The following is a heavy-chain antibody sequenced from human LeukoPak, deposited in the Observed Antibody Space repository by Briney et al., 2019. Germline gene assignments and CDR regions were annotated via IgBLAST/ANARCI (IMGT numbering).Heavy chain of an antibody. J-gene: IGHJ5*02. Sequence: ASVKVSCKASGYTFTGYYMHWVRQAPGQGLEWMGWINPNTGGTNYAQKFQGRVTMTKDTSTNAAYMELNKLTSDDTAVYYCGRGNKSFDPWGQGTLVTVS. CDR2: INPNTGGT. CDR3: GRGNKSFDP. CDR1: GYTFTGYY. V-gene: IGHV1-2*02.